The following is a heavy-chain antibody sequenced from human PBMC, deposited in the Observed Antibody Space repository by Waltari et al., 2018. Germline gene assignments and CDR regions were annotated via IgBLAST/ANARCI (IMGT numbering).Heavy chain of an antibody. Sequence: EVQLLESGGDLVQPGGSLRLSCSGSGFTFRTFAMGWVRQPPGKGLEWVSTITGGGGATYYPDSVKGRFTTSRDNSKNTLYLQMNTLRPEDTAIYFCAGDSSGYYAFDFWGRGTLVAVSS. CDR2: ITGGGGAT. J-gene: IGHJ4*02. CDR1: GFTFRTFA. V-gene: IGHV3-23*01. CDR3: AGDSSGYYAFDF. D-gene: IGHD6-19*01.